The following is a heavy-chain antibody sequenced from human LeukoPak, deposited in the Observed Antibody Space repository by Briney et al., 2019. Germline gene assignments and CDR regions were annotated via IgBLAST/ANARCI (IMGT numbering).Heavy chain of an antibody. CDR2: LSYDGSYE. V-gene: IGHV3-30*18. CDR1: GFAFSSFG. D-gene: IGHD6-19*01. Sequence: PGRSLRLSCAASGFAFSSFGMHWVRQSPGKGLEWVAFLSYDGSYESYADFVKGRFTVSRDNSKNSLYLQLSSLTPEDTAVFYCAKGQSRSRLTLFDYWGQGTLVTVSS. J-gene: IGHJ4*02. CDR3: AKGQSRSRLTLFDY.